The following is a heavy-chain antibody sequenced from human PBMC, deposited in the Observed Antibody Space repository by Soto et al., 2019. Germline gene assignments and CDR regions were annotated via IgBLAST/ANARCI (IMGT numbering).Heavy chain of an antibody. CDR3: ARSAGWYAIHA. D-gene: IGHD6-19*01. Sequence: QVQLQESGPGLVKPSGTLSLTCAVSGDSVSSPYYWCWVRQSPGKGLEWIGEVCHTGTTSYNPSLRSRVTISMDKSINQFSLDLSSVTAADMAVYYCARSAGWYAIHAWGPGTLVIVSS. V-gene: IGHV4-4*02. J-gene: IGHJ5*02. CDR2: VCHTGTT. CDR1: GDSVSSPYY.